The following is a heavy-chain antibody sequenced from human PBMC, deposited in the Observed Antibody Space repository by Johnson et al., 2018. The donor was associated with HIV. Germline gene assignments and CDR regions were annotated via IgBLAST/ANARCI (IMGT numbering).Heavy chain of an antibody. D-gene: IGHD3-22*01. CDR2: INWNGGST. CDR1: RFTFDDYV. CDR3: ARVTYYYDTQAFDF. Sequence: VQLVESEGGLVKPGESFRLSCAASRFTFDDYVMSWVRQAPGKGLEWVSGINWNGGSTYYADSVKGRFTISRDNSKNTLYLQMNSLRAEDTAVYYCARVTYYYDTQAFDFWGQGTMVTVSS. V-gene: IGHV3-20*04. J-gene: IGHJ3*01.